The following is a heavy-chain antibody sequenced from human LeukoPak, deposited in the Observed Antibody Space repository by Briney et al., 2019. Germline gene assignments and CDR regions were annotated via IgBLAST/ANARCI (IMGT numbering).Heavy chain of an antibody. D-gene: IGHD4-17*01. V-gene: IGHV3-21*01. CDR1: GFTFNDHG. CDR2: ISSSSSYI. J-gene: IGHJ4*02. CDR3: AREGNYGDFDY. Sequence: GGSLRLSCAASGFTFNDHGMNWVRQAPGKGLEWVSSISSSSSYIYYADSVKGRFTISRDNAKNSLYLQMNSLRAEDTAEYYCAREGNYGDFDYWGQGTLVTVSS.